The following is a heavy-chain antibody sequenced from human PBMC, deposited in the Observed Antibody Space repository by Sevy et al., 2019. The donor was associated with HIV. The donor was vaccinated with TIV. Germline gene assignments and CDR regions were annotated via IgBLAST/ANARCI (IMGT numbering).Heavy chain of an antibody. D-gene: IGHD3-10*01. Sequence: SETLSLTCAVSGYSISSGYYWGWIRQPPGKGLEWIGSIYHGGSTYYNPSLKSRVTISVDTSKNQFSLKLSSVTAADTAVYYCAREGVINAVFAFDIWGQGTMVTVSS. CDR2: IYHGGST. CDR3: AREGVINAVFAFDI. J-gene: IGHJ3*02. CDR1: GYSISSGYY. V-gene: IGHV4-38-2*02.